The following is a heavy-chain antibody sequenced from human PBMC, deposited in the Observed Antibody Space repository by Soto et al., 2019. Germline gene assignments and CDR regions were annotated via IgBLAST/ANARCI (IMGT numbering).Heavy chain of an antibody. CDR2: MNPKSGNT. V-gene: IGHV1-8*02. Sequence: ASVKVSCKASGYTFTSYDLHWVRPATGQVLELLGWMNPKSGNTVYAQKFQGRVTMTRNTSISTAYMELSSLRSEDTAVYYCARVYYGSGSYYSYWGQGTLVTVSS. J-gene: IGHJ4*02. CDR3: ARVYYGSGSYYSY. D-gene: IGHD3-10*01. CDR1: GYTFTSYD.